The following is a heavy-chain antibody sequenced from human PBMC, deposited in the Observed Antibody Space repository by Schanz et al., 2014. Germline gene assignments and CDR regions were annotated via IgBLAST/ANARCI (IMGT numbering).Heavy chain of an antibody. CDR2: FDAHDGRA. J-gene: IGHJ6*02. V-gene: IGHV3-23*01. CDR3: AKDGPGGSGSYSADGGMAV. D-gene: IGHD3-10*01. Sequence: EVHLLESGGGLVPPGGSLRLSCAASGFNFSDYAMCWVRQAPGKGLEWVSGFDAHDGRAYYADSAKGRFTISRDNSKSTLYVEMNSLRVEDTAVYYCAKDGPGGSGSYSADGGMAVWGQGATVTVSS. CDR1: GFNFSDYA.